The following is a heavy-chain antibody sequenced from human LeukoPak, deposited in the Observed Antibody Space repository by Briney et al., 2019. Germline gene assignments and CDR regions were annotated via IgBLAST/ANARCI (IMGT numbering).Heavy chain of an antibody. CDR3: ARDVDTTSHLNWFDP. CDR2: IWYHGGNE. CDR1: GFSFTSYG. D-gene: IGHD2/OR15-2a*01. J-gene: IGHJ5*02. V-gene: IGHV3-33*01. Sequence: GGSLRLSCAASGFSFTSYGMHWVRQAPGKGLEWVAVIWYHGGNENYADSVKGRFTISRDTSKNTLYLQMNSVRAGDTAMYYCARDVDTTSHLNWFDPWGQGTLVTVSS.